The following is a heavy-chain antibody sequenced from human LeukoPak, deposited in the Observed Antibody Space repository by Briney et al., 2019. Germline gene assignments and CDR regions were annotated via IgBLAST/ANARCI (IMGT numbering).Heavy chain of an antibody. J-gene: IGHJ4*02. V-gene: IGHV4-39*05. CDR3: AMGGGMAVSHI. CDR2: FCYIEST. D-gene: IGHD2-21*01. Sequence: SETPSLTCTVSGGSISNSNYCWGWIRQSPGKGLEWIGRFCYIESTHYNPSLKSRITISVDTSKNQFSLKLRFVNAPDTAGYFCAMGGGMAVSHIWGQGSLVTVSS. CDR1: GGSISNSNYC.